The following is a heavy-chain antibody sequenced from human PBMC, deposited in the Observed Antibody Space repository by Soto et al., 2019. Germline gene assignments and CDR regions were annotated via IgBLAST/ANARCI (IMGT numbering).Heavy chain of an antibody. CDR2: ISGSGGST. CDR3: AKEYDSSGHYPDY. CDR1: GITFSSYA. J-gene: IGHJ4*02. Sequence: EVQLLESGGSLVQPGGSLRLSCAASGITFSSYAMTWVRQAPGKGLEWVSVISGSGGSTYFADSVKGRFTISRDNSKNTLYLQMSSLRPEDTAVYYCAKEYDSSGHYPDYWGQGTLVTVSS. V-gene: IGHV3-23*01. D-gene: IGHD3-22*01.